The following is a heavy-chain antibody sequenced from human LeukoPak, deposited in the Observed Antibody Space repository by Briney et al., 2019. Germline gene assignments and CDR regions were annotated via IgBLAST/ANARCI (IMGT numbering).Heavy chain of an antibody. CDR3: ARGFRGDNFDY. CDR1: GGSISSYY. D-gene: IGHD7-27*01. Sequence: SETLSLTCTVSGGSISSYYWSWIRQPPGKGLEWIGYIYYSGSTSYNPSLKSRVTISVDTSKNQFSLKLSSVTAADTAVYFCARGFRGDNFDYWGQGTLVTVSS. V-gene: IGHV4-59*01. J-gene: IGHJ4*02. CDR2: IYYSGST.